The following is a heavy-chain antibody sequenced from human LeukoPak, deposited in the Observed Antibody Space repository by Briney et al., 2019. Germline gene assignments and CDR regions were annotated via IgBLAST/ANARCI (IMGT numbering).Heavy chain of an antibody. V-gene: IGHV1-2*02. Sequence: ASVKVSCKASGYTFTTYWIHWVRQAPGQGLDGMGWTNPTSGGTNYAQKFQGRVTMTRDTSISTAYMELSRLTSDDTAVYYCARGVLSGDYGRYFDYWGQGALVTVSS. CDR3: ARGVLSGDYGRYFDY. CDR2: TNPTSGGT. D-gene: IGHD4-17*01. J-gene: IGHJ4*02. CDR1: GYTFTTYW.